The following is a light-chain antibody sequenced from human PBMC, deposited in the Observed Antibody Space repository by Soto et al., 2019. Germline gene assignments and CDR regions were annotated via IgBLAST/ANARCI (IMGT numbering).Light chain of an antibody. Sequence: DIQMTQSPSTLSASVGDRVTISCRASQNINKWLAWYQQHPGKAPNLLIFKASNLQSGVPSRFSGRGSGTDCSLTITGLQPEDFATYYCQQSDSYPFTFGQGTKLEIK. CDR3: QQSDSYPFT. V-gene: IGKV1-5*03. J-gene: IGKJ2*01. CDR1: QNINKW. CDR2: KAS.